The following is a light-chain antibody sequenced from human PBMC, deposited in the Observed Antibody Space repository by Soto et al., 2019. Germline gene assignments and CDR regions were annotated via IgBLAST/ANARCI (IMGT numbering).Light chain of an antibody. CDR2: STN. Sequence: QTVATQEPSFSVSPGGTVTITCGLTSDSVSASNYPSWYQQTPGQTPRTLIYSTNSRSSGVPDRFSGSILGNKAALTITGAQSDDESYYYCVLYLGSGIYVFGTGTKLTVL. CDR3: VLYLGSGIYV. V-gene: IGLV8-61*01. CDR1: SDSVSASNY. J-gene: IGLJ1*01.